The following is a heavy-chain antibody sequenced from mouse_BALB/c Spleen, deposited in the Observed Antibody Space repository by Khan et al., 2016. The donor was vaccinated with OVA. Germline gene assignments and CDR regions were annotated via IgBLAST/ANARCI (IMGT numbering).Heavy chain of an antibody. J-gene: IGHJ2*01. Sequence: VQLQESGAELARPGASVKLSCKSSGYTFTSYWMQWVKQRPGQGLEWIGAIYPGDGDTRYTQKFKGKATLTVDKSSSTAYMQLSSLASEDSAVYYCASYRYDYFDYWGQGTTLTVSS. CDR1: GYTFTSYW. CDR2: IYPGDGDT. CDR3: ASYRYDYFDY. D-gene: IGHD2-14*01. V-gene: IGHV1-87*01.